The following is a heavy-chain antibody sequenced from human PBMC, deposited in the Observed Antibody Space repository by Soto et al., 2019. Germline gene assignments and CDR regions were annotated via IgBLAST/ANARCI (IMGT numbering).Heavy chain of an antibody. Sequence: ASVKVSCKASGYTFTGYYMHWVRQAPGQGLEWMGWINPNSGGTNYGQKFQGRVTMTRDTSISTAYMELSRLRSDDTAVYYCAREINGDGYNYDYWGQGTLVPVSS. V-gene: IGHV1-2*02. CDR3: AREINGDGYNYDY. CDR1: GYTFTGYY. CDR2: INPNSGGT. D-gene: IGHD5-12*01. J-gene: IGHJ4*02.